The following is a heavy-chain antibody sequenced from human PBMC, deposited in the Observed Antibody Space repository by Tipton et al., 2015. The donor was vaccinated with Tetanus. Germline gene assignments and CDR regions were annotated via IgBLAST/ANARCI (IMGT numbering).Heavy chain of an antibody. D-gene: IGHD3-3*01. J-gene: IGHJ6*02. V-gene: IGHV4-31*02. CDR2: IYYSGST. Sequence: LRLSCTVSGGSISSGGYYWSWIRQHPGKGLEWIGYIYYSGSTYYNPSLKSRVTISVDTSKNQFSLKLSSVTAADTAVYYCARDRLTIFGNYYGMDVWGQGTTVTASS. CDR3: ARDRLTIFGNYYGMDV. CDR1: GGSISSGGYY.